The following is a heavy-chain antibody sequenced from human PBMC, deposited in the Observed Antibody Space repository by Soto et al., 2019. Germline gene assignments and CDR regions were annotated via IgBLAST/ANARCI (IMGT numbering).Heavy chain of an antibody. CDR1: GGSFSGYY. CDR3: ARGWDTAMVTRYYYYYYGMDV. J-gene: IGHJ6*02. Sequence: QVQLQQWGAGLLKPSETLYLTCAVYGGSFSGYYWSWIRQPPGKGLEWIGEINHSGSTNYNPSLKSRVTISVDTSKNQFSLKLSSVTAADMAVYYCARGWDTAMVTRYYYYYYGMDVWGQGTTVTVSS. V-gene: IGHV4-34*01. CDR2: INHSGST. D-gene: IGHD5-18*01.